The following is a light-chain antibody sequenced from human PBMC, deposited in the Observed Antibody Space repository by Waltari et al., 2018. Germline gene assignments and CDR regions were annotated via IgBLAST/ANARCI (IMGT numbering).Light chain of an antibody. V-gene: IGLV2-14*03. Sequence: QSALTQPASLSGSPRQSITISCPGTNSDIGGYNYFPWYQHHSGKAPKLMIFGFSDRPSGVSNRFSGSKSGNTASLTISELQADDEADYYCSSFTSSATWVFGGGTKLTVL. J-gene: IGLJ3*02. CDR3: SSFTSSATWV. CDR1: NSDIGGYNY. CDR2: GFS.